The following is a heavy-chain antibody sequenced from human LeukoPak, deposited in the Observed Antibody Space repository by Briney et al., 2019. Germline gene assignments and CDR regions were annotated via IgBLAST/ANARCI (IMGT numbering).Heavy chain of an antibody. V-gene: IGHV1-18*01. CDR3: ARIGDSSGWYPAYYYYYMDV. Sequence: ASAKVSCKASGYTFTSYGISWVRQAPGQGLEWMGWISAYNGNTNYAQKLQGRVTMTTDTSTSTAYMELRSLRSDDTAVYYCARIGDSSGWYPAYYYYYMDVWGKGTTVTISS. J-gene: IGHJ6*03. CDR1: GYTFTSYG. D-gene: IGHD6-19*01. CDR2: ISAYNGNT.